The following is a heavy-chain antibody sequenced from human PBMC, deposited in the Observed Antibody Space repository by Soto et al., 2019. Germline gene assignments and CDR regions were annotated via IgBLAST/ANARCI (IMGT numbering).Heavy chain of an antibody. J-gene: IGHJ4*02. D-gene: IGHD3-16*01. V-gene: IGHV3-13*01. CDR2: IGTAGDT. CDR3: ASGGLYI. Sequence: EVQLVESGGGLVQPGGSLRLSCAASGFTFSNYDMHWVRQTSGKGLEWVAGIGTAGDTYYTGYVKGRFSISRENAKNSFYLQMNSLRAEDTAVYYCASGGLYICGQGTLVTVSS. CDR1: GFTFSNYD.